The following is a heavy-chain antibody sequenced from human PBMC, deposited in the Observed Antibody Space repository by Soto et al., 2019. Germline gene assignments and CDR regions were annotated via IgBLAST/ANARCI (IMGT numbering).Heavy chain of an antibody. J-gene: IGHJ4*02. D-gene: IGHD6-19*01. CDR1: GFTFSSYG. V-gene: IGHV3-33*01. Sequence: QVQLVESGGGVVQPGRSLRLSCAASGFTFSSYGMHWVRQATGKGLEWVAVIWYDGSNKYYADSVKGRFTISRDNSKNTLYLQMNSLRAEDTAVYYCAREPPFSGWFGYWGQGTLVTVSS. CDR2: IWYDGSNK. CDR3: AREPPFSGWFGY.